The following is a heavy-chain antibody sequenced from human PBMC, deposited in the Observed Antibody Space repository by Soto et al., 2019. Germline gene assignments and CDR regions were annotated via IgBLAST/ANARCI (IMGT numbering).Heavy chain of an antibody. J-gene: IGHJ2*01. CDR2: ISSNGSTI. Sequence: GGSLRLSCAASGFTFSSYEMNWVRQAPGKGLEWVSYISSNGSTIYYADSVRGRFTISSDNAKNSLYLRMNSLRAEDTAVYYCAREAHFSASPEWYLDLWGRGTLVTPSS. CDR1: GFTFSSYE. CDR3: AREAHFSASPEWYLDL. D-gene: IGHD6-6*01. V-gene: IGHV3-48*03.